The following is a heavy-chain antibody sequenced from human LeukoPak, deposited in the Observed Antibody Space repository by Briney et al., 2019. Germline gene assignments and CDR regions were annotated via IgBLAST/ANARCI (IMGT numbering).Heavy chain of an antibody. V-gene: IGHV1-69*13. CDR2: IIPIFGTS. D-gene: IGHD1-26*01. J-gene: IGHJ3*02. CDR1: RGTFSSYA. CDR3: ARRVGATTRKAFDI. Sequence: ASVKVSCKASRGTFSSYAISWVRQAPGQGLEWMGGIIPIFGTSIYAQKFQGRVTITADESTSTAFMELSSLISEDTAVYYCARRVGATTRKAFDIWGQGTMVTVSS.